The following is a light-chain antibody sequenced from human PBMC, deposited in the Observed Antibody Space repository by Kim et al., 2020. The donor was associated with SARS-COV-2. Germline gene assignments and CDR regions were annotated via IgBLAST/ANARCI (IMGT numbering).Light chain of an antibody. J-gene: IGKJ1*01. CDR3: QQYDNWPPWT. CDR1: HSVSTN. Sequence: EILMTQSPGTLSVFPGERATLFCRASHSVSTNLAWYQQKPGQAPRLLMYGAFLRAAGVPARFSGSGSGTEFTLTISSLQSEEFAVYYCQQYDNWPPWTFGQGTKVDIK. V-gene: IGKV3-15*01. CDR2: GAF.